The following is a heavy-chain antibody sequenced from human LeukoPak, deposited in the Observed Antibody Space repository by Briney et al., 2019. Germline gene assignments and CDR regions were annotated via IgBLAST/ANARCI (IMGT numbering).Heavy chain of an antibody. Sequence: PSETLSLTCTVSGGSISSSSYCWGWIRQPPGKGLEWIGSIYYRGSTYDNPSLKSRVTISVDTSKNQFSLKLSSVTAADTAVFYCARHKRMDDAFDIWGQGTMVTVSS. J-gene: IGHJ3*02. V-gene: IGHV4-39*01. CDR2: IYYRGST. CDR1: GGSISSSSYC. D-gene: IGHD2-8*01. CDR3: ARHKRMDDAFDI.